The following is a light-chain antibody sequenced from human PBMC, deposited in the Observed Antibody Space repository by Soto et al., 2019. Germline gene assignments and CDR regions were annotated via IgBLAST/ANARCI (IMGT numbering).Light chain of an antibody. CDR1: GSNIGAGYA. CDR3: QSYDSSLTGSTL. V-gene: IGLV1-40*01. CDR2: DNI. J-gene: IGLJ3*02. Sequence: QSVLTQPPSVSGAPGQRVTISCTGAGSNIGAGYAVHWYQQVPGRAPKLLIYDNINRPSGVPDRFSGSKSGTSASLTITGLRAEDEADYYCQSYDSSLTGSTLFAGGTQLTVL.